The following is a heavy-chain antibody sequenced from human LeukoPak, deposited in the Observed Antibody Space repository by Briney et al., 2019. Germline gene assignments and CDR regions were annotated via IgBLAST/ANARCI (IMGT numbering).Heavy chain of an antibody. CDR2: IYTTGGTSGST. Sequence: PSETLSLTSTVSGGSISSGNYYWSWIRQPAGKGLEYSGRIYTTGGTSGSTYYNPSLKSRVTISVDTSKNQFSLKLTSVTAADTAVYYCAWRYSSGYPFDPWGQGTLVTVSS. D-gene: IGHD3-22*01. J-gene: IGHJ5*02. CDR1: GGSISSGNYY. CDR3: AWRYSSGYPFDP. V-gene: IGHV4-61*02.